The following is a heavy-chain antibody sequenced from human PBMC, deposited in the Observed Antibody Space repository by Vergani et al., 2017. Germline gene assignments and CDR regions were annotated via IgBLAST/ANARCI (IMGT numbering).Heavy chain of an antibody. Sequence: QLQLQQSGPGLVKPSETLFLTCTVSADSISSGSYYWGWIRQPPGKSLEWIGSIYYSGLTYYNPSLKSRVAISVDTSKNQFSLKVISVTAADTAVYFCARQRPGNGWSPGDFDDWGQGILVTVSS. CDR3: ARQRPGNGWSPGDFDD. CDR2: IYYSGLT. V-gene: IGHV4-39*01. J-gene: IGHJ4*02. D-gene: IGHD6-19*01. CDR1: ADSISSGSYY.